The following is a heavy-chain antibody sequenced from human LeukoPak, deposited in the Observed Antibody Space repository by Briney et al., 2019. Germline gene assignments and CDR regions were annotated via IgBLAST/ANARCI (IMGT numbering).Heavy chain of an antibody. J-gene: IGHJ5*02. D-gene: IGHD1-26*01. CDR1: GFIFSDYY. V-gene: IGHV3-72*01. Sequence: PGGSLRLSCAASGFIFSDYYMSWIRQAPGKGLEWVGRSRNKDRSYTIEYAASVKGRFTISRDESKNSLYLQMNSLKTEDTGVYYCTLTEWEFKLGSWGQGTLVTVSS. CDR2: SRNKDRSYTI. CDR3: TLTEWEFKLGS.